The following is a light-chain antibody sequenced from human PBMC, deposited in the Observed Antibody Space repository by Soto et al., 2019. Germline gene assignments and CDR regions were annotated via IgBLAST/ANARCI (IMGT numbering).Light chain of an antibody. CDR1: QSIHTN. V-gene: IGKV3-15*01. CDR2: GAS. CDR3: QQYKNWPRT. J-gene: IGKJ1*01. Sequence: ETVMTQSPATLSVSPGEGATLSCRASQSIHTNLAWYQQKPGQAPRLLIYGASTRVTGIPTRFSGGGSGTEFTLTISSLQSEDFAVYSCQQYKNWPRTFGQGNKVEIK.